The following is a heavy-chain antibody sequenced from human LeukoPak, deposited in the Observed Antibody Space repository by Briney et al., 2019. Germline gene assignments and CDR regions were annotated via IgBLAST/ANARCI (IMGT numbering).Heavy chain of an antibody. J-gene: IGHJ4*02. Sequence: KASETLSLTCTVSGGSISSYYWSWIRQPAGKGLEWIGRIYSSGNTNYSPSLKSRVTMSVDTSKNQFSLKLSSVTAADTALYYCARATSGTYYYFDSWGRGTLVSVSS. CDR1: GGSISSYY. CDR3: ARATSGTYYYFDS. V-gene: IGHV4-4*07. D-gene: IGHD3-10*01. CDR2: IYSSGNT.